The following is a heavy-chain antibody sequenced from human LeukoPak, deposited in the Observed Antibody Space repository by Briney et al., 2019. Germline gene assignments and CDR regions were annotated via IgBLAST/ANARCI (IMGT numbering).Heavy chain of an antibody. CDR2: ICGDGRL. CDR3: ARERGDADMSRGSAFDI. CDR1: GPTVSTNC. Sequence: GGSLTLSCAASGPTVSTNCATWARQAPGKGLEWVSVICGDGRLFYADSVKGRSSVSRDNSENTIYLQVTSLRADDTAVYFCARERGDADMSRGSAFDIWGQGTMVTVSS. D-gene: IGHD2-21*01. V-gene: IGHV3-53*01. J-gene: IGHJ3*02.